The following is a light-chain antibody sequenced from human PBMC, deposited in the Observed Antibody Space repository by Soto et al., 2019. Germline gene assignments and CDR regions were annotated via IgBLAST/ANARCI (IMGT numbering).Light chain of an antibody. CDR2: DAS. CDR1: QSVYSN. CDR3: QQRSNGPPIT. V-gene: IGKV3-11*01. J-gene: IGKJ5*01. Sequence: EVVMTQSPATLSVSPGERATLSCRASQSVYSNLAWYQEKPGQAPRLLIYDASNRATGIPARFSGSGSGTDFTLTISSLEPEDFAVYYCQQRSNGPPITFGQGTRLEI.